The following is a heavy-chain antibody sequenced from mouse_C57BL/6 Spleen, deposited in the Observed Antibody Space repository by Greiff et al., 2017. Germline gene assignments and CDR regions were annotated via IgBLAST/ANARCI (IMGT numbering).Heavy chain of an antibody. Sequence: EVQRVESVGGLVQPGGSLSLSCAASGFTFTDYYMSLVRQPPGKALEWLGFIRNKANGYTTEYSASVKGRFTISRDNSQSILYLQMNALRAEDSATYYCAREGGAMDYRGQAASVTVST. V-gene: IGHV7-3*01. CDR3: AREGGAMDY. CDR1: GFTFTDYY. CDR2: IRNKANGYTT. J-gene: IGHJ4*01.